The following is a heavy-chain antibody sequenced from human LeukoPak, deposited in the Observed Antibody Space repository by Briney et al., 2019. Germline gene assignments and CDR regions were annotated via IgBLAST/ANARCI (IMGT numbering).Heavy chain of an antibody. V-gene: IGHV1-69*05. CDR3: AGWNNIVVVPAAIIPRGAFDI. Sequence: SVKVSCKASGGTFSSYAISWVRQAPGQGLEWMGGIIPIFGTANYAQKFQGRVTITTDESTSTAYMELSSLRSEDTAVYYCAGWNNIVVVPAAIIPRGAFDIWGQGTMVTVSS. J-gene: IGHJ3*02. CDR1: GGTFSSYA. D-gene: IGHD2-2*01. CDR2: IIPIFGTA.